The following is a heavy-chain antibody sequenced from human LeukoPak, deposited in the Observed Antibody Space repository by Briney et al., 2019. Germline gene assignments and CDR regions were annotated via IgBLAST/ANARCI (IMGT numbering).Heavy chain of an antibody. CDR2: IKQDGSEE. CDR3: ARDRTTIFGVVLDY. Sequence: GGSLRLSCAASGFTFSSYWMSWVRQAPGKGLEWVANIKQDGSEEYYVDSVKGRFTISRDNAKKSLYLQINSLRAEDTAVYYCARDRTTIFGVVLDYWGQGTLVTVSS. CDR1: GFTFSSYW. J-gene: IGHJ4*02. V-gene: IGHV3-7*01. D-gene: IGHD3-3*01.